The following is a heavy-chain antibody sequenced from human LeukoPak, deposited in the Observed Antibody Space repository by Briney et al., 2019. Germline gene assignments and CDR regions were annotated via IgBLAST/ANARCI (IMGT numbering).Heavy chain of an antibody. V-gene: IGHV3-30*18. Sequence: GGSLRLSCAASGFTFSNYGMHWVRQAPGKGLEWVAVISYEGSNKYYADSVKGRFTISRDNSKNTLCLQMNSLRAEDTAVYYCAKGHAINYFDSRNDFDIWGQGTMVTVSS. CDR2: ISYEGSNK. CDR3: AKGHAINYFDSRNDFDI. J-gene: IGHJ3*02. D-gene: IGHD3-22*01. CDR1: GFTFSNYG.